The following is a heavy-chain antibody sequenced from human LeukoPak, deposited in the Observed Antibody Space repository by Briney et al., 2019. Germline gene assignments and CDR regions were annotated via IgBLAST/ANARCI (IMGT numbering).Heavy chain of an antibody. CDR3: AKDRSMVGSGSYFDY. CDR2: ISGSGGST. CDR1: GFTFSSYA. D-gene: IGHD1-26*01. J-gene: IGHJ4*02. V-gene: IGHV3-23*01. Sequence: PGGSLRLSCAASGFTFSSYAMSWVRQAPGKGLEWVSAISGSGGSTYYADSVRGRFTISRDNSKNTLYLQMNSLRAEDTAVYYCAKDRSMVGSGSYFDYWGQGTLVTVSS.